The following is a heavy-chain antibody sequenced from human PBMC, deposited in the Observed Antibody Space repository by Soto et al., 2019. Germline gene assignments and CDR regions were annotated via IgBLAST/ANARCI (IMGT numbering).Heavy chain of an antibody. J-gene: IGHJ5*02. CDR1: GHLFNNHW. CDR3: ARGYFDSGHGYDL. CDR2: IFTRDSET. Sequence: PGESLKISCKGPGHLFNNHWIGWVRQTPGKGLEWMGLIFTRDSETKTSPSFQGHVSFSVDNSTNTVYLQWTSLKTTDTGIYFCARGYFDSGHGYDLWGQGTLVTVSS. V-gene: IGHV5-51*01. D-gene: IGHD3-10*01.